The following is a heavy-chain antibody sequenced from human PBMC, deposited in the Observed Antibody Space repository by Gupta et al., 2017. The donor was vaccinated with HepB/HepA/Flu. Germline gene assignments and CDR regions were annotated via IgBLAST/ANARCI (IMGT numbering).Heavy chain of an antibody. Sequence: VQLVESGGGVVQPGRSLRLSCAASGFTFSTYALHWVRQAPGKGLGWVAVISYDGTETFYADSVKGRFTISRDNSGNTLYLQMNSLRPEDTAIYYCVRDIGRINMVPALYFDYWGQGTLVSVSS. CDR2: ISYDGTET. CDR1: GFTFSTYA. V-gene: IGHV3-30-3*01. CDR3: VRDIGRINMVPALYFDY. J-gene: IGHJ4*02. D-gene: IGHD3-10*01.